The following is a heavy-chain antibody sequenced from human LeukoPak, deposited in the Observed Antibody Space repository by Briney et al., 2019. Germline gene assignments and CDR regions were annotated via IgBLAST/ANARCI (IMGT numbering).Heavy chain of an antibody. J-gene: IGHJ6*03. Sequence: SETLSLTCTVSGDSISSYYWSWIRQPPGEGLEWIGYIYYSGSTNYNPSLKSRVTISVDTSKNQFSLKLNSVTAADTAVYYCARDGYYYGSGSPGGGYYYYYMDVWGKGTTVTISS. CDR2: IYYSGST. V-gene: IGHV4-59*01. CDR1: GDSISSYY. CDR3: ARDGYYYGSGSPGGGYYYYYMDV. D-gene: IGHD3-10*01.